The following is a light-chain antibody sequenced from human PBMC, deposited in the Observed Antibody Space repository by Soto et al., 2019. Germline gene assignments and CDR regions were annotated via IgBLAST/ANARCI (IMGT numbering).Light chain of an antibody. J-gene: IGLJ2*01. CDR3: HSYDVSLRGPA. CDR1: RSNIGAGYD. CDR2: DNS. V-gene: IGLV1-40*01. Sequence: QSVLTQPPSLSGAPGQRVTISCTGSRSNIGAGYDVHWYQHLPGAAPKVLIFDNSNRPSGVPDRFSGSKSGTSASLAITGLQAEDEAVYYCHSYDVSLRGPAFGGGTKVTVL.